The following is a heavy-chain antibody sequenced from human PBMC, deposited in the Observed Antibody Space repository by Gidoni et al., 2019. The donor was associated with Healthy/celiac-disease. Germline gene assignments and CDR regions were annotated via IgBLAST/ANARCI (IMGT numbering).Heavy chain of an antibody. V-gene: IGHV3-30*02. Sequence: GGGVVQPGGSLRLSCAASGFNFSSYSIHWVRLTPGKGLEWGAFIRHDGSDKYYADSVKGRFTVSRDTSKNTLHLQMNSLRAEDTAVCSCVTDAVWGMGVWGQGTTVIVSS. CDR3: VTDAVWGMGV. J-gene: IGHJ6*02. D-gene: IGHD3-16*01. CDR1: GFNFSSYS. CDR2: IRHDGSDK.